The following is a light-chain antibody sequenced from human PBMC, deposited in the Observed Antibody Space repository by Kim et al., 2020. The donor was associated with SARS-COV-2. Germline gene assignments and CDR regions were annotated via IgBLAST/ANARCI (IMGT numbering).Light chain of an antibody. Sequence: GKTARITCGGNNIGSKSVHWYQQKPGRAPVLVVYDDSDRPSGIPGRFSGSNSGNTATLTISRVEAGDEADYYCQVWDSSSDHPGVVFGGGTQLTVL. V-gene: IGLV3-21*03. CDR2: DDS. J-gene: IGLJ2*01. CDR1: NIGSKS. CDR3: QVWDSSSDHPGVV.